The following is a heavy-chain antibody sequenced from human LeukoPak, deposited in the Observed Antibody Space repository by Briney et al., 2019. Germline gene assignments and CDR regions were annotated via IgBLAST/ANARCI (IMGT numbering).Heavy chain of an antibody. V-gene: IGHV1-18*01. CDR1: GHTFTSYG. CDR2: ISAYNGNT. J-gene: IGHJ3*02. D-gene: IGHD1-20*01. CDR3: ARDLNWNDAFDI. Sequence: ASVKVSCKASGHTFTSYGISWVRQAPGQGLEWMGWISAYNGNTNYAQKLQGRVTMTTDTSTSTVYMDLSSLRSEDTAVYYCARDLNWNDAFDIWGQGTMVTVSS.